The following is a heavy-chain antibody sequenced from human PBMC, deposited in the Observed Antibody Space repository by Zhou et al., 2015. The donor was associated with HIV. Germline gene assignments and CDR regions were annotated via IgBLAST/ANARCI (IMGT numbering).Heavy chain of an antibody. V-gene: IGHV3-30*18. Sequence: QVQLVESGGGVLQPGRSLRLSCAASGFTFSSFAMHWVRQTSNKRLEWVALISSDGSQAHYSDSVRGRFTISRDNSKQNLYLQMNSLRVDDTAQYFCGKGPTPGSWLPVSYWGQGTLVTVSS. CDR3: GKGPTPGSWLPVSY. D-gene: IGHD3-10*01. CDR1: GFTFSSFA. J-gene: IGHJ1*01. CDR2: ISSDGSQA.